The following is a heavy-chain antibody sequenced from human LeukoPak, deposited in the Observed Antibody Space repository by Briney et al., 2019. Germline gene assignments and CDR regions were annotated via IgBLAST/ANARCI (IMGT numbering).Heavy chain of an antibody. D-gene: IGHD6-13*01. CDR3: AREAAAARSQFDF. Sequence: SETLSLTCSVYATSLSGYYWSWIRQTPGKGLEWIGEISHRGGTNYNPSLKSRVTISVDTSKNEFSLKLSSVTAADTAVYYCAREAAAARSQFDFWGPGTLVTVSS. CDR1: ATSLSGYY. J-gene: IGHJ4*02. CDR2: ISHRGGT. V-gene: IGHV4-34*01.